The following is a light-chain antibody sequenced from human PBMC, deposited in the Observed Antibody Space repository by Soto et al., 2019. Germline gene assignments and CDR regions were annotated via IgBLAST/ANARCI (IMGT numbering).Light chain of an antibody. V-gene: IGKV1-33*01. J-gene: IGKJ4*01. CDR1: QGISKS. Sequence: DIQMTQSPSSLSASVGDGVTITCQADQGISKSLSWYQQKPGMAPKLLIYDASNLETGVPSRFSGSGSGIDFTLTISSLQPEDFGRYYCQQYDDLPFTFGGGTKVDIK. CDR3: QQYDDLPFT. CDR2: DAS.